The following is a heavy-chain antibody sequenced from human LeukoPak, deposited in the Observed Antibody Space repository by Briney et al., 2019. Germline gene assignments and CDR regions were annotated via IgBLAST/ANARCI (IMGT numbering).Heavy chain of an antibody. CDR2: ISAYRGNT. J-gene: IGHJ6*02. CDR1: GYTFTSYG. V-gene: IGHV1-18*01. D-gene: IGHD6-6*01. Sequence: ASVKVSCKASGYTFTSYGISWVRQAPGQGLEWMGWISAYRGNTNYAEKFQGRVTMSTDTSTNTAYMELRSLRSDDTAVYYCARGPVLYYYGMDVWGQGTTVTVSS. CDR3: ARGPVLYYYGMDV.